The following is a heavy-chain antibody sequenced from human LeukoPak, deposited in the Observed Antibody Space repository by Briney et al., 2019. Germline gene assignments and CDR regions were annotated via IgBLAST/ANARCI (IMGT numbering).Heavy chain of an antibody. V-gene: IGHV1-46*01. CDR1: GYTFTSYY. Sequence: ASVKVSCKASGYTFTSYYMHWVRQAPGQGLEWMGIIDPSGGSTSYAQKLQGRVTMTTDTSTSTAYMELRSLRSDDTAVYYCARYCSSTSCPEGFAFDIWGQGTMVTVSS. CDR3: ARYCSSTSCPEGFAFDI. J-gene: IGHJ3*02. D-gene: IGHD2-2*01. CDR2: IDPSGGST.